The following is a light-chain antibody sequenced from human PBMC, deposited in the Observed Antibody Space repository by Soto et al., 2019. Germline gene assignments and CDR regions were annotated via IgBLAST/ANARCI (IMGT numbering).Light chain of an antibody. CDR3: VAWDDCPGWLD. CDR1: NANIGNNF. CDR2: SND. J-gene: IGLJ1*01. V-gene: IGLV1-47*02. Sequence: SVLTQPPSASGTPGQRVTISCYGRNANIGNNFVCFDQQLPGTAPKLLIYSNDQRPSGVPDRFSGSKSGTSASLAISGLRSEDEADYYCVAWDDCPGWLDFGNGPKVTV.